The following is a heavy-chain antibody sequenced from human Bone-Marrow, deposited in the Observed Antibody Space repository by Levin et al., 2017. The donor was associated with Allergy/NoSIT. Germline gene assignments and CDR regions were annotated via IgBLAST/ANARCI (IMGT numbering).Heavy chain of an antibody. CDR3: ATGFGGVIATDAFDI. Sequence: KPGGSLRLSCKVSGYTLTDLSMHWVRQAPGKGLEWMGGFDPEDGERIYAQKFQGRVTMTEDTSTDTAYMEMSSLRSEDTAVYYCATGFGGVIATDAFDIWGQGTMVTVSS. J-gene: IGHJ3*02. D-gene: IGHD3-16*02. CDR2: FDPEDGER. V-gene: IGHV1-24*01. CDR1: GYTLTDLS.